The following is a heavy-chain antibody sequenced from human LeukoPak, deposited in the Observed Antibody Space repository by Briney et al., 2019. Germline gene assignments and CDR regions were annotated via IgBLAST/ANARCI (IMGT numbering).Heavy chain of an antibody. V-gene: IGHV3-9*01. J-gene: IGHJ4*02. CDR2: INWNSGSI. CDR1: GFSFSSYW. D-gene: IGHD5-12*01. CDR3: AKDRVGYSGYNTHFDY. Sequence: QSGGSLRLSCAASGFSFSSYWMNWVRQAPGKGLEWVSGINWNSGSIGYADSVKGRFTISRDNAKNSLYLQMNSLRAEDTALYYCAKDRVGYSGYNTHFDYWGQGTLVTVSS.